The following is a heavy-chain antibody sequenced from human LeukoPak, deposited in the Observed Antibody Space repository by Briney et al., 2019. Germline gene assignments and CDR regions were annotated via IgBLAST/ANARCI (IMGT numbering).Heavy chain of an antibody. CDR1: GYTFTSYD. Sequence: GASVKVSCKASGYTFTSYDINWVRQATGQGLEWMGWMNPNSGNTGYAQKFQGRVTMTRNTSISTAYMELSSLRSEDTAVYYCARLYYGDYGPSPYYYHYMDVWRKGTTVTVSS. CDR3: ARLYYGDYGPSPYYYHYMDV. CDR2: MNPNSGNT. J-gene: IGHJ6*03. V-gene: IGHV1-8*01. D-gene: IGHD4-17*01.